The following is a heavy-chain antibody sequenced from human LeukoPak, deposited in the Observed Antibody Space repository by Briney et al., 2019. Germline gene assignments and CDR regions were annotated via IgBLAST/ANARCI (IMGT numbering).Heavy chain of an antibody. CDR1: GGSISSSGYY. V-gene: IGHV4-39*02. CDR2: IFYSGST. CDR3: ARDRSLGIIDY. D-gene: IGHD3-16*01. Sequence: PSETLSLTCTVSGGSISSSGYYWGWIRQPPGKGMEWIGSIFYSGSTYYNPSLKSGVTISVDTSKNQFSLKLRSVTAADTAVYYCARDRSLGIIDYWGQGTLVTVSS. J-gene: IGHJ4*02.